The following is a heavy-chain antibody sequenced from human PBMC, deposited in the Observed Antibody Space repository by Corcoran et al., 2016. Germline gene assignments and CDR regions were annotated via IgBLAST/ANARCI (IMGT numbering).Heavy chain of an antibody. D-gene: IGHD3-3*01. CDR1: GFTFSSYG. V-gene: IGHV3-33*01. J-gene: IGHJ4*02. Sequence: QVQLVESGGGVVQPGRSLRLSCAASGFTFSSYGMHWVRQAPGKGLEGVAVIWYDGRNKYYADSVKGRFTISIDNSKNTRYLQMNSLRAEDTAVYYGARGSMSGFYYFDYCGQGTLGTVSS. CDR3: ARGSMSGFYYFDY. CDR2: IWYDGRNK.